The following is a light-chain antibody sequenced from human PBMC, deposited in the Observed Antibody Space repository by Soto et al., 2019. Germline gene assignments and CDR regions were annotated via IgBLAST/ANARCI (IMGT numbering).Light chain of an antibody. Sequence: QSVLTQPPSASGTPGQRVTISCSGSSSNIGSNTVNWYQQLPGTAPKLLIYSNNQRPSGVPDRFSGSKSGTSASLAISGLQSEDEGDYYCAAWDDSLNGVFGTGTKVTVL. V-gene: IGLV1-44*01. CDR3: AAWDDSLNGV. J-gene: IGLJ1*01. CDR2: SNN. CDR1: SSNIGSNT.